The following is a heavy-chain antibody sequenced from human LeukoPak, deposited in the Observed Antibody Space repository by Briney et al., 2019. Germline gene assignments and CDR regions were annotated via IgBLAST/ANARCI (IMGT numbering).Heavy chain of an antibody. CDR2: IYTSGST. D-gene: IGHD6-13*01. Sequence: SETLSLTCTVSGGSISSYYWSWIRQPPGKGLEWIGYIYTSGSTNYNPSLKSRVTISVDTSKNQFSLKLSSVTAADTAVYYCARGRSAAGNFDYWGQGTLVTVSS. CDR1: GGSISSYY. CDR3: ARGRSAAGNFDY. V-gene: IGHV4-4*09. J-gene: IGHJ4*02.